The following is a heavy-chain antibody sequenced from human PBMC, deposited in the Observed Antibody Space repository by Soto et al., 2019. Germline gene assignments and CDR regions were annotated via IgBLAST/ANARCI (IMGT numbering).Heavy chain of an antibody. CDR3: ARGQSITMIVVVITPLDMDV. J-gene: IGHJ6*02. D-gene: IGHD3-22*01. Sequence: ASVKVSCKASGYTFTSYDINWVRQATGQGLEWMGWMNPNSGNTGYAQKFQGRVTMTRNTSISTAYMELSSLRSEDTAAYYCARGQSITMIVVVITPLDMDVWGQGTTVTVSS. CDR2: MNPNSGNT. CDR1: GYTFTSYD. V-gene: IGHV1-8*01.